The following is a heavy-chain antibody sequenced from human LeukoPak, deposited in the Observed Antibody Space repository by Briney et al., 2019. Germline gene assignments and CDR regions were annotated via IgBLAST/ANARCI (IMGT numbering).Heavy chain of an antibody. CDR3: ARIPDYDYVWGSYYYYYMDV. CDR2: ISRVSSTI. V-gene: IGHV3-48*01. CDR1: GFTFSSYA. Sequence: GGSLRPSCAASGFTFSSYAMSWVRQAPGKGLEWVSYISRVSSTIYYADSVKGRFTISRDNAMNSLYLQMNSLRAEDTAVYYCARIPDYDYVWGSYYYYYMDVWGKGTTVTVSS. J-gene: IGHJ6*03. D-gene: IGHD3-16*01.